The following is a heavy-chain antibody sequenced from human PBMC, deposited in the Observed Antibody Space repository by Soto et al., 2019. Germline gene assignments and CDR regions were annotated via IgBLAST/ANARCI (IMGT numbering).Heavy chain of an antibody. V-gene: IGHV4-30-2*01. J-gene: IGHJ4*02. CDR1: GGSISSGGYS. D-gene: IGHD3-10*01. CDR3: ASGVRTMVRGVIMLNFDY. CDR2: IYHSGST. Sequence: PSETLSLTCAVSGGSISSGGYSWSWIRQPPGKGLEWIGYIYHSGSTYYNPSLKSRVTISVDRSKNQFSLKLSSVTAADTAVYYCASGVRTMVRGVIMLNFDYWGQGTXVTVSS.